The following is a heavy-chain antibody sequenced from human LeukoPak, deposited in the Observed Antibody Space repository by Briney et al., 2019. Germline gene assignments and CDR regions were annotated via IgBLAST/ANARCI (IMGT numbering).Heavy chain of an antibody. CDR1: GGSFSNYY. CDR3: ARGRGDYRFDY. Sequence: SETLSLTCSVSGGSFSNYYWSWIRQPPGKGLEWIGYIYNSGRTNYNPSLKSRVTISVDTSKKKFSLKLSSVTAADTAVYYCARGRGDYRFDYWGQGTLVTVSS. CDR2: IYNSGRT. J-gene: IGHJ4*02. D-gene: IGHD4-17*01. V-gene: IGHV4-59*01.